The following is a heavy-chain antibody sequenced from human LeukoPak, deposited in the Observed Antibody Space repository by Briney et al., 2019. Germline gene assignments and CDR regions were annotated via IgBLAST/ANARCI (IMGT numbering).Heavy chain of an antibody. CDR1: GDSISSSSYY. CDR3: ARRELWPDAFDI. J-gene: IGHJ3*02. CDR2: IYYSGST. Sequence: PSETLSLTCTVSGDSISSSSYYWGWIRQPPGKGLEWIGSIYYSGSTYYNPSLKSRVTISVDTSKNQFSLKLNSVTAADTAVYYCARRELWPDAFDIWGQGTMVTVSS. D-gene: IGHD1-26*01. V-gene: IGHV4-39*01.